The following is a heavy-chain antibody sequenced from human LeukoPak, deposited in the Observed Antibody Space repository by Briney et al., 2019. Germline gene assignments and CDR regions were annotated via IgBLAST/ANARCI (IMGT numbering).Heavy chain of an antibody. CDR3: ATSQEYYYDSSGYYPPGYYYYYMDV. J-gene: IGHJ6*03. CDR1: GGSISSYY. V-gene: IGHV4-4*09. CDR2: IYTSGST. Sequence: SETLSLTCTVSGGSISSYYWSWIRQPPGKGLEWIGYIYTSGSTNYNPSLKSRVTISVDTSKNQFSLKLSSVTAADTAVYHCATSQEYYYDSSGYYPPGYYYYYMDVWGKGTTVTVSS. D-gene: IGHD3-22*01.